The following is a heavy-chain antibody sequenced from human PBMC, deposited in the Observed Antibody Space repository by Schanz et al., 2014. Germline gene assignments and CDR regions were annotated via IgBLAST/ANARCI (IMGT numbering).Heavy chain of an antibody. CDR3: ARDRTYYDILTGYGGFDY. CDR2: INSDGRTT. V-gene: IGHV3-74*01. CDR1: GFTFSSYW. D-gene: IGHD3-9*01. Sequence: EVQLVESGGVLVQPGGSLRLSCAASGFTFSSYWMHWVRQAPGKGLVWVSHINSDGRTTSSADSVKGRFTISRDNAKNTLYLQMNSLRAEDTAVYYCARDRTYYDILTGYGGFDYWGQGTLVTVSS. J-gene: IGHJ4*02.